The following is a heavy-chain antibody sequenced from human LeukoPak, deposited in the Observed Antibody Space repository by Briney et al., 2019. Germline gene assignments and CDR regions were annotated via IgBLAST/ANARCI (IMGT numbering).Heavy chain of an antibody. CDR2: INPNSGGT. Sequence: ASVKVSCKASGYTFTGYYMHWVRQAPGQGLEWMGWINPNSGGTNYAQKFQGRVTMTRDTSISTAYMELSRLRSDDTAVYYFAVDEIAVAGNDYWGQGTLVTVSS. CDR3: AVDEIAVAGNDY. V-gene: IGHV1-2*02. CDR1: GYTFTGYY. J-gene: IGHJ4*02. D-gene: IGHD6-19*01.